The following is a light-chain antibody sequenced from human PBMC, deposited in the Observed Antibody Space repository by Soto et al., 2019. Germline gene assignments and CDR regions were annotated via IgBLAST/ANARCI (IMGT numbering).Light chain of an antibody. V-gene: IGKV4-1*01. CDR3: QEYNSYSRT. CDR2: DAS. J-gene: IGKJ1*01. CDR1: QSGVNSTNNNNY. Sequence: DVVVTQSPDSLPLSLAVGATINCKSSQSGVNSTNNNNYLAWYQQKPGKAPRLLIYDASRLATGVPSRFGGSGSGTEFTLSISSLQPDDFAIYYCQEYNSYSRTFGQGTKVDIK.